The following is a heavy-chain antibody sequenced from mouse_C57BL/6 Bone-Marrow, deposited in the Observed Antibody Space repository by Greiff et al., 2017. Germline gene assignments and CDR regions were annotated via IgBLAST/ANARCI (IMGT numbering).Heavy chain of an antibody. CDR1: GFNIKDYY. CDR3: ALTYYSNDGFAY. V-gene: IGHV14-2*01. Sequence: EVQLQQSGAELVKPGASVKLSCTASGFNIKDYYMHWVKQRTEQGLEWIGRIDPEAGETKYAPKFQGKATITAATSSNTAYLQLGSLTAEDTAVYYCALTYYSNDGFAYWGQGTLGTVSA. D-gene: IGHD2-5*01. CDR2: IDPEAGET. J-gene: IGHJ3*01.